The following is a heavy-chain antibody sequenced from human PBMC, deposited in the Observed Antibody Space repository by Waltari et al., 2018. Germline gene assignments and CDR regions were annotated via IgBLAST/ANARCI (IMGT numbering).Heavy chain of an antibody. CDR2: IIPMLEIA. V-gene: IGHV1-69*02. D-gene: IGHD6-6*01. CDR3: ARQGGSSSSIDY. J-gene: IGHJ4*02. Sequence: QVQLVQSGAEVKKPGSSVKVSCKASGGTFSSYTISWVRQAPGQGLEWMGRIIPMLEIANYAQKFQGRVTITADKSTSTDYMELSSLRSEDTAVYYCARQGGSSSSIDYWGQGTLVTVSS. CDR1: GGTFSSYT.